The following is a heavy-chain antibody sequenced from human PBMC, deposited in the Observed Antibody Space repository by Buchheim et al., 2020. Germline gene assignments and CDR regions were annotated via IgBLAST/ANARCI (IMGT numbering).Heavy chain of an antibody. CDR3: AREHIVVVPAAMPGPGGMDV. Sequence: QVQLVESGGGVVQPGRSLRLSCAASGFTFSSYAMHWVRQAPGKGLAWVAVISYDGSNKYYADSVKGRFTISRDNSTNTLYLQMNSLRAEDTAVYYCAREHIVVVPAAMPGPGGMDVWGQGTT. J-gene: IGHJ6*02. CDR2: ISYDGSNK. V-gene: IGHV3-30-3*01. CDR1: GFTFSSYA. D-gene: IGHD2-2*01.